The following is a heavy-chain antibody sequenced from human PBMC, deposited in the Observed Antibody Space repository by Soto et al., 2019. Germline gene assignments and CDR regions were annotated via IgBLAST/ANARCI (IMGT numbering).Heavy chain of an antibody. CDR1: GFTFSTYW. V-gene: IGHV3-7*03. D-gene: IGHD2-21*01. CDR2: IKQDGSEK. J-gene: IGHJ4*02. Sequence: PGGSLRLSCAASGFTFSTYWMTWVRQAPGKGLEWVANIKQDGSEKFYVGSVRGRFTISRDNAKNSTYLQMNSLRADDTAVYYCARRSSGRLTTAWAPLDWWGQGTLVTVSS. CDR3: ARRSSGRLTTAWAPLDW.